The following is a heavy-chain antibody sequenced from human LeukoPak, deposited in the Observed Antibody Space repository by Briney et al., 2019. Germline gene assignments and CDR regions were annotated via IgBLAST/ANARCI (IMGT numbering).Heavy chain of an antibody. J-gene: IGHJ4*02. Sequence: PGRSLRLSCAASGFTFDDYAMHWVRHAPGKGLEWVSSISWNSGSIGYADSVKRRFTISRDNAKNSLYLQMNSLRAEDTALYYCAKGGGVAAYFDYWGQGTLVTVSS. CDR2: ISWNSGSI. CDR1: GFTFDDYA. CDR3: AKGGGVAAYFDY. V-gene: IGHV3-9*01. D-gene: IGHD6-19*01.